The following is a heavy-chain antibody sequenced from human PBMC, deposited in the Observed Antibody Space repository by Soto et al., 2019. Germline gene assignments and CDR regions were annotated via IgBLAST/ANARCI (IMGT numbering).Heavy chain of an antibody. Sequence: GGSLRLSCAAPGFTFSSYSMNCVRQAPGKRLEWVSYISSSSSTIYYADSVKGRFTISRDNAKNSLYLQMNSLRAEDTAVYYCARDDWNPTAMVYYFDYWGQGTLVTVSS. CDR3: ARDDWNPTAMVYYFDY. CDR2: ISSSSSTI. V-gene: IGHV3-48*01. J-gene: IGHJ4*02. CDR1: GFTFSSYS. D-gene: IGHD5-18*01.